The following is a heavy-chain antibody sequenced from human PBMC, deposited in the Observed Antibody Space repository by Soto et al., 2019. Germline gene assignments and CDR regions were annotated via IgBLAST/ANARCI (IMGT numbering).Heavy chain of an antibody. Sequence: QVQLQESGPGLVKPSQTLSLTCTVSVGSISSGGYYWSWIRQHPGKGLEWIGYIYYSGSTYYNPSLKSRVTISVDTSKNQFSLKLSSVTAADTAVYYCARGVTMVRGVIHTPYFDYWGQGTLVTVSS. V-gene: IGHV4-31*03. D-gene: IGHD3-10*01. CDR3: ARGVTMVRGVIHTPYFDY. CDR2: IYYSGST. J-gene: IGHJ4*02. CDR1: VGSISSGGYY.